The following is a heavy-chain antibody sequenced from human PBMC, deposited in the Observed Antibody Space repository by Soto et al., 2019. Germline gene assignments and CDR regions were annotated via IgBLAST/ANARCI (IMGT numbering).Heavy chain of an antibody. CDR2: ISSSGNSI. CDR1: GFPFSDYH. D-gene: IGHD6-13*01. CDR3: ARRAAAGRSFDY. V-gene: IGHV3-11*01. J-gene: IGHJ4*02. Sequence: GGSLTLSCASSGFPFSDYHMTWLRPAPGKGLEWVSYISSSGNSIYYADSVRGRFTVSRDNAKNSLFLQMNSLRAEDTAVYYCARRAAAGRSFDYWGLGTRVNVSA.